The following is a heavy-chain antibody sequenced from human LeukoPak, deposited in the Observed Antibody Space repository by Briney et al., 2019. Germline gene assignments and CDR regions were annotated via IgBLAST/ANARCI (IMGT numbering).Heavy chain of an antibody. J-gene: IGHJ6*03. D-gene: IGHD5-18*01. V-gene: IGHV3-23*01. CDR1: GFTFSSYA. CDR2: ISGSGGST. CDR3: AKGNTANYDYHYYYMDV. Sequence: PGGSLRLSCAASGFTFSSYAMSWVRQAPGKGLEWVSAISGSGGSTYYADSVKGRFTISRDNSKNTLYLQMNSLRAEDTAVYYCAKGNTANYDYHYYYMDVWGKGTTVTVSS.